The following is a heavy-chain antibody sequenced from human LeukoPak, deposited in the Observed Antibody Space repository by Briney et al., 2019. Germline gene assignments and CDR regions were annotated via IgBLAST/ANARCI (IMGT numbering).Heavy chain of an antibody. V-gene: IGHV3-66*01. Sequence: GGSLRLSCAASGFTVSSNYMGWVRQAPGKGLEWVSVIYSGGDTYYADSVKGRFTISRDNSKNMIYLEMSSLRAEDTAVYYCAKERSLEIAVAGTIFDYWGQGTLVTVSS. CDR3: AKERSLEIAVAGTIFDY. D-gene: IGHD6-19*01. CDR2: IYSGGDT. J-gene: IGHJ4*02. CDR1: GFTVSSNY.